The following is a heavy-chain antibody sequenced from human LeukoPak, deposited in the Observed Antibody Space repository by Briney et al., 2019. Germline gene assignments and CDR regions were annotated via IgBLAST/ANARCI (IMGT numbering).Heavy chain of an antibody. Sequence: SETLSLTCAVYGGSFSGYNWSWIRQPPGKGLEWIGEINHSGSTNYNPSLKSRVTISVDTSKNQFSLKLSSVTAADTAVYYCARGPRYNWNYVPHYYYYGMDVWGQGTTVIVS. CDR2: INHSGST. D-gene: IGHD1-7*01. J-gene: IGHJ6*02. CDR3: ARGPRYNWNYVPHYYYYGMDV. V-gene: IGHV4-34*01. CDR1: GGSFSGYN.